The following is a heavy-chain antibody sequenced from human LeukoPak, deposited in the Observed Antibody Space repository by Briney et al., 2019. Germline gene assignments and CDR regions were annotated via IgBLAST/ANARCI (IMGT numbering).Heavy chain of an antibody. CDR2: ISGSGGST. D-gene: IGHD3-22*01. Sequence: QSGGSLRLSCAASGFTFSSYAMSWVRQAPGKGLEWVSAISGSGGSTYYADSVKGRFTISRDNSKNTLYLQMNSLRAEDTAVYYCAKMISSGYYYGYHDAFDIWGQGTMVTVSS. V-gene: IGHV3-23*01. J-gene: IGHJ3*02. CDR3: AKMISSGYYYGYHDAFDI. CDR1: GFTFSSYA.